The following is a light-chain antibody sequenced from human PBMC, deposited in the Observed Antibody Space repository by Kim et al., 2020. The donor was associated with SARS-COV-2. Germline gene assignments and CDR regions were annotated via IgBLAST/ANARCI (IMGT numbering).Light chain of an antibody. CDR1: QSMSIW. V-gene: IGKV1-5*01. Sequence: ASVGDRVTITCLASQSMSIWLAWYQQKPGKAPNLLIYDASSLETGVPSRFSGSESGTEFTLTITNLQPDDFATYYCQQYKSYPWTFGQGTNVEIK. J-gene: IGKJ1*01. CDR2: DAS. CDR3: QQYKSYPWT.